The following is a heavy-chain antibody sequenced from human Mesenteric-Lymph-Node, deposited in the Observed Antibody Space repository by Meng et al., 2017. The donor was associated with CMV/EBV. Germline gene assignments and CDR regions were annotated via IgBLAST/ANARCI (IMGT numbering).Heavy chain of an antibody. D-gene: IGHD2/OR15-2a*01. CDR2: IIPLFGST. V-gene: IGHV1-69*01. J-gene: IGHJ5*02. Sequence: GGTLSSYRITWVRQAPGQGLEYMGWIIPLFGSTHYARKFQGRVIMTADDSTNTAYMELSSLRSDDTAVYYCARGGEYSIPYGRDYFDPWGQGTLVTVSS. CDR1: GGTLSSYR. CDR3: ARGGEYSIPYGRDYFDP.